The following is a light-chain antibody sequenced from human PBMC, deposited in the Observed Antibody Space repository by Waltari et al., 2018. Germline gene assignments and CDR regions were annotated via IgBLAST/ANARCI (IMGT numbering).Light chain of an antibody. CDR3: MQALQTPWT. J-gene: IGKJ1*01. Sequence: IVMTQSPLSLSAPPGEPASISCRSSLSLLHSNDQNYLEWYFQKPGQSPQLLIYLGSNRASGVPDRFRGRGSGTDFTLEISRVEAEDVGIYFCMQALQTPWTFGQGTKVEIK. CDR2: LGS. V-gene: IGKV2-28*01. CDR1: LSLLHSNDQNY.